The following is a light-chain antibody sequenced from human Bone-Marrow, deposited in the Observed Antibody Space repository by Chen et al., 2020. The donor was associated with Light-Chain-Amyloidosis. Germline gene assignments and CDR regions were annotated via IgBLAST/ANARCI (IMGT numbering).Light chain of an antibody. V-gene: IGLV6-57*01. CDR1: SGSIATNY. CDR3: QSYQGSSQGV. CDR2: ADD. Sequence: NCMLTQPHFVWESPGKTVILSCTRSSGSIATNYVQWYQQRPGSSPTTVIYADDQRPSGVPDRFSGSIDRSSNSASLTISGLKTEDEADYYCQSYQGSSQGVFGGGTKLTVL. J-gene: IGLJ3*02.